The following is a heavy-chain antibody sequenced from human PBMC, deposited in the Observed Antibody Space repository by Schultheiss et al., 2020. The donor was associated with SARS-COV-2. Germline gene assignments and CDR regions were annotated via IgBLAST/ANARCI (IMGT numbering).Heavy chain of an antibody. CDR1: GYSISSGYY. CDR3: ARVIIAPDAFDI. D-gene: IGHD3-10*01. V-gene: IGHV4-38-2*01. CDR2: IYHSGST. J-gene: IGHJ3*02. Sequence: SETLSLTCAVSGYSISSGYYWGWIRQPPGKGLEWIGSIYHSGSTNYNPSLKSRVTISVDTSKNQFSLKLSSVTAADTAVYYCARVIIAPDAFDIWGQGTMVTVSS.